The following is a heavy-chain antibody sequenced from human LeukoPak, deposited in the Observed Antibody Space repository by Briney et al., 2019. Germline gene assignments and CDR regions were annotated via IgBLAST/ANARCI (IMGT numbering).Heavy chain of an antibody. V-gene: IGHV3-30*03. CDR1: GFILSSHG. D-gene: IGHD3-22*01. J-gene: IGHJ5*02. Sequence: GRSLRLSCVASGFILSSHGMHWVRQAPGQGLGWVALISYDGSNKYYADSVKGRFTISRDISKNTLFLQMNSLRPEDTALYYCARDRGASGFIDPWGQGTLVTVSS. CDR3: ARDRGASGFIDP. CDR2: ISYDGSNK.